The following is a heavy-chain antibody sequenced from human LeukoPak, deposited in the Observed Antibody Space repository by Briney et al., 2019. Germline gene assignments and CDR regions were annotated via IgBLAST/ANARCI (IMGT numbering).Heavy chain of an antibody. CDR1: GGSISGTNW. V-gene: IGHV4/OR15-8*02. J-gene: IGHJ4*02. Sequence: SETLSLTCGVSGGSISGTNWWSWVRQTPGQGLEWIGEISLAGQTNYNPSLIGRVTMSLDKSSNQLSLHLTSVTAADTATYYCSRERGPFCPFGYWGQGTLVIVSS. CDR2: ISLAGQT. CDR3: SRERGPFCPFGY.